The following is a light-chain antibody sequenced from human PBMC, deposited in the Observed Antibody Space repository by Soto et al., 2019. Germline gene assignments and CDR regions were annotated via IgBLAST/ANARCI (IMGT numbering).Light chain of an antibody. CDR3: QQYHSDPIT. CDR1: QSVLSSSDNQNY. J-gene: IGKJ5*01. Sequence: DILMTQSPDSLAVSLGERATINCKSSQSVLSSSDNQNYLAWFQQKPGQPPKLIMYWASTRKSGVPDRFSGGGSGTDFTLTISSLQAEDVAVYYCQQYHSDPITFGQGTRLEIK. V-gene: IGKV4-1*01. CDR2: WAS.